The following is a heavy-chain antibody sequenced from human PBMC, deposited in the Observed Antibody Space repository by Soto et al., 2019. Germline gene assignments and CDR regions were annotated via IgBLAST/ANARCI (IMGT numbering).Heavy chain of an antibody. CDR3: ARGGYTGYHLDY. D-gene: IGHD5-12*01. J-gene: IGHJ4*02. CDR1: GFTFSNYW. V-gene: IGHV3-74*01. Sequence: EMQLVESGGGVVQPGGSLRLSCAASGFTFSNYWMHWVRQAPGKGLVWVSHINDDGTTTTYADSVKGRFTISRDNAKNTLYPQMDTLRAEDTAVYYCARGGYTGYHLDYWGQGSLVTVSS. CDR2: INDDGTTT.